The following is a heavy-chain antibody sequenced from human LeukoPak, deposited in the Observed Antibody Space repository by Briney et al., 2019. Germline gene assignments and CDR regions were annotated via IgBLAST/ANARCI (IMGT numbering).Heavy chain of an antibody. CDR3: AQGLHSSSWYIFDY. CDR1: GFTFSVYA. D-gene: IGHD6-13*01. J-gene: IGHJ4*02. CDR2: ISGSGDST. Sequence: PGGSLRLSCAASGFTFSVYAMSWVRQAPGKGLEWVSTISGSGDSTYYAESVKGRFTISRDNSKNTLYVQMNSLRVEDTAVYYCAQGLHSSSWYIFDYWGQGTLVTVSS. V-gene: IGHV3-23*01.